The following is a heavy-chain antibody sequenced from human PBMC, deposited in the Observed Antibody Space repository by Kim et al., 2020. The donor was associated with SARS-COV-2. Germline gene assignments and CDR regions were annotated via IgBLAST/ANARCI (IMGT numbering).Heavy chain of an antibody. CDR1: GYTFTSYG. V-gene: IGHV1-18*01. D-gene: IGHD3-3*01. J-gene: IGHJ6*02. CDR2: ISAYNGNT. Sequence: ASVKVSCKASGYTFTSYGISWVRQAPGQGLEWMGWISAYNGNTNYAQKLQGRVTMTTDTSTSTAYMELRSLRSDDTAVYYCARDRPRRFLEWQLRYYYYGMDVWGQGTTVTVSS. CDR3: ARDRPRRFLEWQLRYYYYGMDV.